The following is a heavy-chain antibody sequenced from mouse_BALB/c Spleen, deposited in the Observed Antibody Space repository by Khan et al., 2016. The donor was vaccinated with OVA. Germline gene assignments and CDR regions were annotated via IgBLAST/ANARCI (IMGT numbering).Heavy chain of an antibody. J-gene: IGHJ1*01. CDR1: GYTFTNYL. CDR3: ARYPSWDFDV. CDR2: IYPGVYYT. Sequence: VQLQQSGAELLRPGTSVKMSCKAGGYTFTNYLIGWVKQRPGNGLEWIGDIYPGVYYTNYNEKFKGKATLTADTSSSTVFMQLSSLTFEDSAIYYCARYPSWDFDVWGAGTTVTVSS. V-gene: IGHV1-63*02.